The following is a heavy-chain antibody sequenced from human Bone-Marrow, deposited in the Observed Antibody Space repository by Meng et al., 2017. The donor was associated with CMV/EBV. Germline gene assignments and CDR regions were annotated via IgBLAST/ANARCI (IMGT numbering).Heavy chain of an antibody. D-gene: IGHD6-19*01. J-gene: IGHJ6*02. Sequence: SVKVSCKASGGTFSSYAISWVRQAPGQGLEWMGGIIPILGIANYAQKFQGRVTITADKSTSTAYMELSSLRSEVTAVYYCASSLGSSGWPYYYYGMDVWGQGTTVTVSS. CDR1: GGTFSSYA. CDR3: ASSLGSSGWPYYYYGMDV. CDR2: IIPILGIA. V-gene: IGHV1-69*10.